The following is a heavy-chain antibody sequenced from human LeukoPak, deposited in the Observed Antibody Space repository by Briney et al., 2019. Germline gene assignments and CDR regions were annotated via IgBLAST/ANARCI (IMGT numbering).Heavy chain of an antibody. V-gene: IGHV1-2*02. CDR1: GYTFTNYY. D-gene: IGHD2-15*01. J-gene: IGHJ4*02. CDR2: IVPDTGGV. Sequence: ASVKVSCKTSGYTFTNYYVHWVRQAPGQGLEWMGYIVPDTGGVDYDQRFQGRVTMTRDKSISTVYMELSSPKSDDTAVYYCATEDKYCSGGNCGKFWGQGTLVTVSS. CDR3: ATEDKYCSGGNCGKF.